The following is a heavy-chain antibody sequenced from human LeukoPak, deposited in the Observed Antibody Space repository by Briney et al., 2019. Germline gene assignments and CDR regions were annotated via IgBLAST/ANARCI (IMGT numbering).Heavy chain of an antibody. V-gene: IGHV3-11*01. Sequence: PGGSLRLSCAAYGFTFSDYYMSWIRQAPGKGLEWVSYISSSGSTKYYAASVKGRFTISRDNAKNSLYLQMNSLTAADAAVDYCASAGIAAGTFQHWGQGTLVTVSS. CDR3: ASAGIAAGTFQH. J-gene: IGHJ1*01. CDR1: GFTFSDYY. D-gene: IGHD6-25*01. CDR2: ISSSGSTK.